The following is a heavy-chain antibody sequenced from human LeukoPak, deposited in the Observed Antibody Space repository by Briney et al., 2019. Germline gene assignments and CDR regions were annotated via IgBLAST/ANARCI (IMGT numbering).Heavy chain of an antibody. J-gene: IGHJ4*02. D-gene: IGHD5-12*01. CDR2: IYENGGTT. Sequence: GSLRLSCVGSGFTFRSHAMSWVRQAPEKGLEFVSGIYENGGTTYYADSVKGRFSISRDNSKNTLYLQMDSLRGEDTAVYYCAKDFRIGYPAHFDYWGQGALVTVSS. CDR3: AKDFRIGYPAHFDY. V-gene: IGHV3-23*01. CDR1: GFTFRSHA.